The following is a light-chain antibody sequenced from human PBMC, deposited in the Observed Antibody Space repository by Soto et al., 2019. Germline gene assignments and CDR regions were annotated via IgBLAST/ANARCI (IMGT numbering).Light chain of an antibody. J-gene: IGKJ1*01. Sequence: DIQMTQSPSTLSASVGDRVTITCRASQSISSWLAWYQQKPGKAPKLLIYDASSLESGVPSRFSGSGSGTEFTLTIISLQPDDFATYYCQQYNTSPWTFGQGTKFDIQ. CDR2: DAS. CDR3: QQYNTSPWT. CDR1: QSISSW. V-gene: IGKV1-5*01.